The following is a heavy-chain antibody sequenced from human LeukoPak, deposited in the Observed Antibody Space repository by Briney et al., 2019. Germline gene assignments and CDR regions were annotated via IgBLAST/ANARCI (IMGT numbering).Heavy chain of an antibody. J-gene: IGHJ4*02. CDR1: GFTFSSYA. CDR3: ASHSRRGYYDSSGDIDY. D-gene: IGHD3-22*01. Sequence: GSLRLSCAASGFTFSSYAMHWVRQAPGKGLEWVAVISYDGSNKYYADSVKGRFTISRDNSKNTLYLQMNSLRAEDTAVYYCASHSRRGYYDSSGDIDYWGQGTLVTVSS. CDR2: ISYDGSNK. V-gene: IGHV3-30-3*01.